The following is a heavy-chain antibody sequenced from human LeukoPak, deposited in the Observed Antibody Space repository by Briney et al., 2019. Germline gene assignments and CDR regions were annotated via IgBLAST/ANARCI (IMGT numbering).Heavy chain of an antibody. V-gene: IGHV4-59*02. D-gene: IGHD4-17*01. Sequence: PSETLSLTCTVSGASVSNYYWSWIRQPPGKGLEWIGYIYYSGSTNYNPSLKSRVTISVDTSKNQFSLKLSSVTAADTAVYYCARAQSDYGSRGMDVWGKGTTVTVSS. CDR1: GASVSNYY. CDR3: ARAQSDYGSRGMDV. CDR2: IYYSGST. J-gene: IGHJ6*04.